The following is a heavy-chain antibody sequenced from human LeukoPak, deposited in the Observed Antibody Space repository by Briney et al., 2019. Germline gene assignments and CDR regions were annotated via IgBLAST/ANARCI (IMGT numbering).Heavy chain of an antibody. D-gene: IGHD4-17*01. V-gene: IGHV3-74*01. CDR2: INSDGSST. J-gene: IGHJ6*02. CDR1: GFTFSSYW. Sequence: PGGSLRLSCAASGFTFSSYWMHWVRQAPGKGLVWVSRINSDGSSTSYADSVKGRFTISRDNAKNTLYLQMNSLRAEDTAVYYCARGYGDYVYYYYGMDVWGQGTTVTVSS. CDR3: ARGYGDYVYYYYGMDV.